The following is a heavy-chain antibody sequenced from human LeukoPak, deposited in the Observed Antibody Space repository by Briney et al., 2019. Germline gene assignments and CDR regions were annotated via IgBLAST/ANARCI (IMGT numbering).Heavy chain of an antibody. CDR3: ARIRIAVAGTRLFDP. Sequence: SETLSLTCTVSGGSISSGGYYWSWIRQHPGKGLEWIGYIYYSGSTYYNPSLKSRVTISVDTSKNQFSLKLSSVTAADTAVYYCARIRIAVAGTRLFDPWGQGTLVTVSS. CDR1: GGSISSGGYY. CDR2: IYYSGST. V-gene: IGHV4-31*03. J-gene: IGHJ5*02. D-gene: IGHD6-19*01.